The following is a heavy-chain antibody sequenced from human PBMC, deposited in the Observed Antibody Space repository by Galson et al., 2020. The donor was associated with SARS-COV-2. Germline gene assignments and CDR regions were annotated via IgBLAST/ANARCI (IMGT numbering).Heavy chain of an antibody. V-gene: IGHV1-18*01. Sequence: ASVKVSCRASGYTYTRYGISWVRQAPGQGLERMGWTSAYNDDTNYAQKFQGRVTMSTDTSTITAYMELRSLRSDDTAVYYCARVSRGRSGYYYDSSGTGPFDHWGQGILVTVSS. CDR1: GYTYTRYG. CDR2: TSAYNDDT. J-gene: IGHJ4*02. D-gene: IGHD3-22*01. CDR3: ARVSRGRSGYYYDSSGTGPFDH.